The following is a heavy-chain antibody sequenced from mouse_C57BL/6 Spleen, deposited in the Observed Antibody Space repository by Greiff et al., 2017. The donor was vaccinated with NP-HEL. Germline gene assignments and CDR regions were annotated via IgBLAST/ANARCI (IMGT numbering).Heavy chain of an antibody. V-gene: IGHV14-4*01. CDR3: TTHYYGSSLFDY. J-gene: IGHJ2*01. D-gene: IGHD1-1*01. CDR1: GFNIKDDY. Sequence: VQLKQSGAELVRPGASVKLSCTASGFNIKDDYMHWVKQRPEQGLEWIGWIDPENGDTEYASKFQGKATITADTSSNTAYLQLSSLTSEDTAVYYCTTHYYGSSLFDYWGQGTTLTVSS. CDR2: IDPENGDT.